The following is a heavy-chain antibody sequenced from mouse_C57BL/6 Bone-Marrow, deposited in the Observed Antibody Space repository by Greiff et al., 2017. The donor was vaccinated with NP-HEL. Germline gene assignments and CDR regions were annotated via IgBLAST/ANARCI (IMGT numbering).Heavy chain of an antibody. Sequence: QVQLQQPGAELVMPGASVKLSCKASGYTFTSYWMHWVKQRPGQGLEWIGEIDPSDSDTNYNQKFKGKSTLTVDKSSSTAYMQLSSLTSEDSAVYYCAITTVVAPYWYFDVWGTGTTVTVSS. CDR1: GYTFTSYW. D-gene: IGHD1-1*01. V-gene: IGHV1-69*01. J-gene: IGHJ1*03. CDR3: AITTVVAPYWYFDV. CDR2: IDPSDSDT.